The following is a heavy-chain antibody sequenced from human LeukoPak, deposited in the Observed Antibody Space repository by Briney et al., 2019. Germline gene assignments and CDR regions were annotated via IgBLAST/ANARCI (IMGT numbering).Heavy chain of an antibody. CDR3: ARGGPWVNPDYYYYYMDV. V-gene: IGHV4-59*01. CDR1: GGSISSYY. Sequence: NPSETLSLTCTVSGGSISSYYWSWLRQPPGKGLEWIGYIYYSGSTNYNPSLKSRVTISVDTSKNQFSLKLSSVTAADPAVYYCARGGPWVNPDYYYYYMDVWGKGTTVTVSS. D-gene: IGHD1-14*01. J-gene: IGHJ6*03. CDR2: IYYSGST.